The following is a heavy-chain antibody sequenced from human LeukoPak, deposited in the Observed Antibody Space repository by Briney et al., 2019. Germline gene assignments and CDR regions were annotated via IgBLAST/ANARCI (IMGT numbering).Heavy chain of an antibody. J-gene: IGHJ4*02. D-gene: IGHD1-26*01. CDR1: GFTFSSYA. CDR3: AKGLTGSYQRGYFGD. CDR2: ISDDVGNK. Sequence: GRSLRLSCAASGFTFSSYAMHWVRQAPGKGLEWVAVISDDVGNKYYVDSVKGRFTISRDNSKNTLYLQMNSLRAEDTAVYYCAKGLTGSYQRGYFGDWGQGTLVSVSS. V-gene: IGHV3-30*04.